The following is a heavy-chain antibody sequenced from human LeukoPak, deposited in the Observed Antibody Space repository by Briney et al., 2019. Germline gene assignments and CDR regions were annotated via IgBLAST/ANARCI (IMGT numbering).Heavy chain of an antibody. J-gene: IGHJ6*02. CDR2: INPSGGST. D-gene: IGHD4-17*01. V-gene: IGHV1-46*01. CDR3: ARRGLTTGYYYGMDV. Sequence: GASVKVSCKASGYTFTSYYMHWVRQAPGQGLEWMGIINPSGGSTSYAQKFQGRVTMTRDTSTSTVYMELSSLRPEDTAVYYCARRGLTTGYYYGMDVWGQGTTVTVSS. CDR1: GYTFTSYY.